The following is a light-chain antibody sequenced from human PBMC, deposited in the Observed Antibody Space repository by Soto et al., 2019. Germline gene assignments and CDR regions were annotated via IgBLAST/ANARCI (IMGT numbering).Light chain of an antibody. CDR2: DAS. Sequence: EIVLTQSPATLSLSPGERATLSCRASQSVSSYLAWYQQKPGQAPRLLIYDASNRATGIPARFSGSGSGTDLHLTISSLEPEDFAVYFCQQRSNWPPRFTFGPGTKVDIK. CDR3: QQRSNWPPRFT. V-gene: IGKV3-11*01. J-gene: IGKJ3*01. CDR1: QSVSSY.